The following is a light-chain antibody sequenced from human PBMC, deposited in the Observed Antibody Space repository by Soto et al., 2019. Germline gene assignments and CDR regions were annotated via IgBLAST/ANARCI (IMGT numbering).Light chain of an antibody. CDR2: DVS. Sequence: QSVLTQPASVSGSPGQSITISCTGTSSDVGGYNYVSWYQQHPGKAPKLMIYDVSNRPSGVSNRFSGSKSGNTASLTISGLQAEDEAAYYCSSYTSSSTLVFVFGTGTKLTVL. J-gene: IGLJ1*01. V-gene: IGLV2-14*01. CDR3: SSYTSSSTLVFV. CDR1: SSDVGGYNY.